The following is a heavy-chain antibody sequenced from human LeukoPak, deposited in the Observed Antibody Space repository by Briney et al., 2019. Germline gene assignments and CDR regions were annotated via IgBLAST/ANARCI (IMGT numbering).Heavy chain of an antibody. J-gene: IGHJ4*02. CDR1: GFTFSSYA. Sequence: GGSLRLSCAASGFTFSSYAMSWVRQAPGEGLGGVSAIIGSGGSTYYANSVKGRFTISRDNSKNTLYLQMNSLRAEDTAVYYCAKDRYYDSSGYSVFDYWGQGTLVTVSS. CDR3: AKDRYYDSSGYSVFDY. D-gene: IGHD3-22*01. V-gene: IGHV3-23*01. CDR2: IIGSGGST.